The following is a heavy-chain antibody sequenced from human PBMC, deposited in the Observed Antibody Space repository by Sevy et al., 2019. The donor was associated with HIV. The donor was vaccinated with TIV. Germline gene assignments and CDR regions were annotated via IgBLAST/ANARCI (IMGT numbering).Heavy chain of an antibody. CDR3: SRTIVSGTMVDIDY. V-gene: IGHV1-2*06. CDR1: GYTFTDYW. D-gene: IGHD1-26*01. Sequence: ASVKVSCKASGYTFTDYWIHWVRQAPGQGLEWMGRIKPSGGAPNYARMFQDRITVTSDTSITTAYLELNYLSSDDTAVDYCSRTIVSGTMVDIDYWGQGTLVTVSS. CDR2: IKPSGGAP. J-gene: IGHJ4*02.